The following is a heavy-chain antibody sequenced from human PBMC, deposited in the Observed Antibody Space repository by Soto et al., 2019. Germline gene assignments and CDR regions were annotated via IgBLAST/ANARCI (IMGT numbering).Heavy chain of an antibody. CDR1: GGSISSYY. J-gene: IGHJ4*02. D-gene: IGHD4-17*01. CDR3: ARMLSDYGDYGGPFDY. Sequence: PSETLSLTCTVSGGSISSYYWSWIRQPPGKGLEWIGYIYYSGSTNYNPSLKSRVTISVDTSKNQFSLKLSSVTAADTAVYYCARMLSDYGDYGGPFDYWGQGTLVTVSS. CDR2: IYYSGST. V-gene: IGHV4-59*01.